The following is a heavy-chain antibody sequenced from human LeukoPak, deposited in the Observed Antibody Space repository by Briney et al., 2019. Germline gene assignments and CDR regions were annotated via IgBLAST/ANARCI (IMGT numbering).Heavy chain of an antibody. CDR3: AKGSNSGITMVRGVIKSYFDY. J-gene: IGHJ4*02. CDR1: GFTFSSYA. Sequence: GGSLRLSCAASGFTFSSYAMSWVRQAPGKGLEWVSSISGSGGSTFYADSVKGRFTISRDNSKNTLYLQMNSLRAEDTAVYYCAKGSNSGITMVRGVIKSYFDYWGQGTLVTVSS. D-gene: IGHD3-10*01. CDR2: ISGSGGST. V-gene: IGHV3-23*01.